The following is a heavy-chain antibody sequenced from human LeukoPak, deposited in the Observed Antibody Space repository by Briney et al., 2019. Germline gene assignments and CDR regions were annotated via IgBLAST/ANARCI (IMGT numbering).Heavy chain of an antibody. D-gene: IGHD2-2*02. CDR3: ARGDGVVVVPAAIDY. Sequence: GSLRLSCAASGFTFSSYSMNWVRQAPGKGLEWVSSISSSSSYIYYADSVKGRFTISRDNAKNSLYLQMNSLRAEDTAVYYCARGDGVVVVPAAIDYWGQGTLVTVSS. CDR1: GFTFSSYS. CDR2: ISSSSSYI. J-gene: IGHJ4*02. V-gene: IGHV3-21*01.